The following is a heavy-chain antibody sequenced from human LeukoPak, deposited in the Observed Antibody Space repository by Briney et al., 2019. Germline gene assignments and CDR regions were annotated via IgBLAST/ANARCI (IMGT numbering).Heavy chain of an antibody. V-gene: IGHV1-8*01. CDR3: ARGQVVGAQFDY. CDR1: EYTFTSYD. J-gene: IGHJ4*02. CDR2: MNPNSGNT. D-gene: IGHD1-26*01. Sequence: ASVKVSCKASEYTFTSYDINWVRQATGQGLEWMGWMNPNSGNTGYAQKFQGRVTMTRNTSISTAYMELSSLRSEDTAVYYCARGQVVGAQFDYWGQGTLVTVSS.